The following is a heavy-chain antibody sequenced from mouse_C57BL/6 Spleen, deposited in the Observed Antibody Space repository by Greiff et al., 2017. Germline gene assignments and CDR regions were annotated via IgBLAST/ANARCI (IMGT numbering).Heavy chain of an antibody. J-gene: IGHJ3*01. CDR2: IYPSDSET. CDR3: AREEGYGPFAY. Sequence: VQLQQPGAELVRPGSSVKLSCKASGYTFTSYWMDWVKQRPGQGLEWIGNIYPSDSETHYNQKFKDKATLTVDKSSSTAYMQLSSLTSEDSAVYYCAREEGYGPFAYWGQGTLVTVSA. CDR1: GYTFTSYW. V-gene: IGHV1-61*01. D-gene: IGHD1-1*02.